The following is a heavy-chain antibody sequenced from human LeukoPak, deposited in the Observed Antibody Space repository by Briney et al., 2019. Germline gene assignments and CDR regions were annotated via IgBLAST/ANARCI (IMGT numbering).Heavy chain of an antibody. CDR1: GFIFSYYG. D-gene: IGHD4-23*01. CDR3: AKERGHSKPFYY. Sequence: PGGSLRLSCEVSGFIFSYYGMNWVRQAPGKGLEWVSAISDSGDATYYADSVKGRFTISRDNSKGTLYLQMNNLRAEDTALYYCAKERGHSKPFYYWGQGTLVTVSS. V-gene: IGHV3-23*01. CDR2: ISDSGDAT. J-gene: IGHJ4*02.